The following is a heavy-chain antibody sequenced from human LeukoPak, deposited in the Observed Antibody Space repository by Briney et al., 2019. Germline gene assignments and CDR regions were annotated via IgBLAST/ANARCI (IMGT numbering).Heavy chain of an antibody. V-gene: IGHV4-39*01. CDR1: GGSITRSNYY. J-gene: IGHJ4*02. Sequence: SETLSLTCTVSGGSITRSNYYCGWIRQPPGKGLEWIGNIDYSGNTYYNSSLKSRVTISVDTSKNQFSLKLSSVTAADTAVYYCARGGSDWGNDYWGQGTLVTVSS. CDR3: ARGGSDWGNDY. CDR2: IDYSGNT. D-gene: IGHD1-26*01.